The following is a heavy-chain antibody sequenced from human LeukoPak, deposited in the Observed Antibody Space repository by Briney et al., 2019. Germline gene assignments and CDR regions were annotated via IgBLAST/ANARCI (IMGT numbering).Heavy chain of an antibody. D-gene: IGHD1-26*01. V-gene: IGHV3-74*01. CDR2: INTDGSHT. J-gene: IGHJ6*02. Sequence: PGGSLRLSCAASGLTFSSYWMHWVRQAPGKGLVWVSRINTDGSHTSYADSVKGRFTISRDNAENTLYLQMNSLRAEDAAVYFCTRDSYISNVYYGMDVWGQGATVTVSS. CDR3: TRDSYISNVYYGMDV. CDR1: GLTFSSYW.